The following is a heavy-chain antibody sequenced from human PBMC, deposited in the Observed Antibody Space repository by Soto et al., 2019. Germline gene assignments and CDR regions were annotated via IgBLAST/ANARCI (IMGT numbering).Heavy chain of an antibody. Sequence: GGSLRLSCAASGFTFSSYSMHWVRQAPGKGLEWVAIVTIDSSNIYYADSVKGRFTISRDNSKNTLYLQMNGLTPEDTAVYYCARYQTGITTTGGGRIDHWGQGTLVTVSS. CDR1: GFTFSSYS. V-gene: IGHV3-30*03. J-gene: IGHJ4*02. CDR2: VTIDSSNI. D-gene: IGHD1-20*01. CDR3: ARYQTGITTTGGGRIDH.